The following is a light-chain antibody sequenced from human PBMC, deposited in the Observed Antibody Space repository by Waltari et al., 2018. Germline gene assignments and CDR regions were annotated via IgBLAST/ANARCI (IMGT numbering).Light chain of an antibody. CDR3: QVWDSGANQYV. J-gene: IGLJ1*01. CDR1: NLGSES. Sequence: SYVLTQPPSVSVAPGKTARISCGEDNLGSESVHWYQQKPGQAPVLVMYYDHNRHLGIPERFAGSNAGNTATRTISRVEAGDEADYYCQVWDSGANQYVFGTGTKVTVL. CDR2: YDH. V-gene: IGLV3-21*01.